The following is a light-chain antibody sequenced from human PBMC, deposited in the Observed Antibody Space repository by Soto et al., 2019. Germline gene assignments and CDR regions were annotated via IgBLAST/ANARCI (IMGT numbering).Light chain of an antibody. Sequence: QSVLTQPASMSGSPGQSITISCTGTSSDVGSYNLVSWYRHHPGEAPKLIIYDANKRPSGISNRFSGSKSGNTASLTISGLQAEDEADYYCCSYAGSTTFYVFGIGTKVTVL. V-gene: IGLV2-23*01. J-gene: IGLJ1*01. CDR2: DAN. CDR1: SSDVGSYNL. CDR3: CSYAGSTTFYV.